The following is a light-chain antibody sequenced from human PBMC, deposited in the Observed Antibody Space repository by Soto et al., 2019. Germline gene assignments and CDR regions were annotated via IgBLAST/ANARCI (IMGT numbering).Light chain of an antibody. CDR1: QSISSR. J-gene: IGKJ1*01. CDR3: QQYNSYPWT. Sequence: DLQMTQSPSTLSASVGDRVTITCRASQSISSRLAWYQQKPGKAPKLLIYKASSLESGVPSRFSASGSGTEFTLTISSLQPDDFATYYCQQYNSYPWTFGQGTKVDIK. V-gene: IGKV1-5*03. CDR2: KAS.